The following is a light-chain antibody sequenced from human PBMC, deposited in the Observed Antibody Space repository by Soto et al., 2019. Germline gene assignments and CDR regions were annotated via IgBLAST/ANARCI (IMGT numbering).Light chain of an antibody. J-gene: IGKJ3*01. CDR2: DAS. V-gene: IGKV3-11*01. CDR3: QQRSNWPLT. CDR1: QSVSSY. Sequence: EIVLTQSPATLSLSPGERATLSCRASQSVSSYLAWYQQKPGQAPRLLIYDASNRATGIPARFSGSGSGTDFTLTISSLEPEDVADYYCQQRSNWPLTFGPGTKVDIK.